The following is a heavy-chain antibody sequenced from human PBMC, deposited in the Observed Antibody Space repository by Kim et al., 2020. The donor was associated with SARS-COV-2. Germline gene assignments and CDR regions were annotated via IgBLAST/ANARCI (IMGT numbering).Heavy chain of an antibody. Sequence: SETLSLTCAVYGGTFSGYYWTWIRQPPGKGLEWIGEINHSGSANYNPSLKSRVTLSLDTSKNQFSLKLSSVTAADTAVYYCARGLSSIAMMVVIFTGGIYGMGVWGQETTVTVSS. V-gene: IGHV4-34*01. CDR3: ARGLSSIAMMVVIFTGGIYGMGV. CDR2: INHSGSA. D-gene: IGHD3-22*01. CDR1: GGTFSGYY. J-gene: IGHJ6*02.